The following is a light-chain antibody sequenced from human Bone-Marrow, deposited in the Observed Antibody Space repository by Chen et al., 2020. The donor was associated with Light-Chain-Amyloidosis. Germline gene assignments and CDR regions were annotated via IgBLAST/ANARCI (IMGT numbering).Light chain of an antibody. Sequence: DIQMTQSPSSLSASVGDRVTITCRASQTISIYLNWYQQKPGKAPNLLIYAASSLQSGVPSRFSGSGSVTDFTLTISSLQPEDFATYYCQQTYSTPPTFGGGTKVEIK. CDR1: QTISIY. J-gene: IGKJ4*01. V-gene: IGKV1-39*01. CDR2: AAS. CDR3: QQTYSTPPT.